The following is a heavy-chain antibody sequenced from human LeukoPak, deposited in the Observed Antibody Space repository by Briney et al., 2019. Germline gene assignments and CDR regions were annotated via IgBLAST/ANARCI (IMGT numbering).Heavy chain of an antibody. D-gene: IGHD2-15*01. Sequence: GESLKISCKGSGYRFTTYWIGWVRQMPGKGLEWMGIIYPGDSDTRYSPSFQGQVTISADKSISTAYLQWSSLKASDTAMYYCARQAYCSGGSCYPYYFDYWGQGTLVTVSS. J-gene: IGHJ4*02. V-gene: IGHV5-51*01. CDR1: GYRFTTYW. CDR2: IYPGDSDT. CDR3: ARQAYCSGGSCYPYYFDY.